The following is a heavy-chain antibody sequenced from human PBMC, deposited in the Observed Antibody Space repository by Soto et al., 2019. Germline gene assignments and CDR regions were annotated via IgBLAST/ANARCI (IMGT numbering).Heavy chain of an antibody. CDR2: IYKSATT. D-gene: IGHD7-27*01. CDR3: ARGRYCLTGRCFPNWFDS. CDR1: GDSISNLDYF. Sequence: SETLSLTCSVSGDSISNLDYFWAWIRQPPGQALEYIGYIYKSATTYYNPSFESRAAISVDTSKSQFSLNVTSVTAADTAVYFCARGRYCLTGRCFPNWFDSWGQGALVTVSS. V-gene: IGHV4-30-4*01. J-gene: IGHJ5*01.